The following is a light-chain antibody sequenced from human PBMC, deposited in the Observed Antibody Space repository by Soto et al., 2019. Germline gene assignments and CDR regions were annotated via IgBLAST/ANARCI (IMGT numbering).Light chain of an antibody. Sequence: QSVLTQPPSASGTPGQRVTISCSGSSSNIGRNAVHWYQQLPGTAPKLLIYRGDQRPSGVPDRFSGSKSATSASLDISGLRSEDEAEYYCVAWDDSLSGRVFGGGTKLTV. CDR1: SSNIGRNA. CDR3: VAWDDSLSGRV. V-gene: IGLV1-47*01. J-gene: IGLJ3*02. CDR2: RGD.